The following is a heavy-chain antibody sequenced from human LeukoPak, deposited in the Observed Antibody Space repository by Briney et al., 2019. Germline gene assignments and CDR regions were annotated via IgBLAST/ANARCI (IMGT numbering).Heavy chain of an antibody. Sequence: PGGSLRLSCAASGFTFSCYSMNWVRQAPGKGLEWVAVISYDGSNKYYADSVKGRFTISRDNSKNTLYLQMNSLRAEDTAVYYCAKDLRRQQLVDYWGQGTLVTVSS. D-gene: IGHD6-13*01. CDR1: GFTFSCYS. J-gene: IGHJ4*02. CDR3: AKDLRRQQLVDY. CDR2: ISYDGSNK. V-gene: IGHV3-30*18.